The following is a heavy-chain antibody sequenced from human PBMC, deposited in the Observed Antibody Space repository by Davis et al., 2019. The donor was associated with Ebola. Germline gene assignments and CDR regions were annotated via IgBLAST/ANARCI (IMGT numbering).Heavy chain of an antibody. D-gene: IGHD3-10*01. V-gene: IGHV3-48*02. J-gene: IGHJ4*01. Sequence: GGSLTLSCAASGFNFSTYSMYWVRQAPGKGLEWISYISGTTETIYYADSVKGRFTISRDSAKSFLFLQMNSLRDEDTAIYYCASDSAPDYYGSETHSADCWGHGTLVTVSS. CDR3: ASDSAPDYYGSETHSADC. CDR1: GFNFSTYS. CDR2: ISGTTETI.